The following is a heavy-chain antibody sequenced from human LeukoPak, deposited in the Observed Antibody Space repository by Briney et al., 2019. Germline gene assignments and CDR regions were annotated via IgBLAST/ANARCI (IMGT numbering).Heavy chain of an antibody. Sequence: ASVKVSCKASGYTFTSYDINWVRQATGQGLEWMGWMNPNSGNTGYAQKFQGRVTMTRNTSISTAYMELSSLRSEDTAVYYCARAIRYQLLSDYWGQGTLVTVSS. V-gene: IGHV1-8*01. CDR3: ARAIRYQLLSDY. D-gene: IGHD2-2*01. CDR2: MNPNSGNT. CDR1: GYTFTSYD. J-gene: IGHJ4*02.